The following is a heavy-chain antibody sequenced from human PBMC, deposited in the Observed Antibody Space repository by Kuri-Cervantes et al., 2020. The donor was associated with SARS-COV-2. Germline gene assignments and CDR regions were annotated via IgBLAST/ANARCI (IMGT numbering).Heavy chain of an antibody. J-gene: IGHJ4*02. CDR3: ASLSGSYYFDY. V-gene: IGHV4-39*07. D-gene: IGHD1-26*01. Sequence: SCPVSGGSISSSSYYWGWIRQPPGKGLEWIGSIYYSGSTYYNPSLKSRVTISVDTSKNQFSLKLSSVTAADTAVYYCASLSGSYYFDYCGQGTLVTVSS. CDR2: IYYSGST. CDR1: GGSISSSSYY.